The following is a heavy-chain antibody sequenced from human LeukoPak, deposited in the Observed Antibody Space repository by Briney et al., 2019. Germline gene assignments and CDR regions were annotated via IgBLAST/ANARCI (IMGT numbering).Heavy chain of an antibody. J-gene: IGHJ1*01. V-gene: IGHV3-74*01. Sequence: GGSLRLSCAASGFTFSGFWMHWVRQAPGKGLVWVSCISFDGSDATYAVSVKGRFTISRDNAKMSLYLQMNSLRVEDTAVYYCATYSTRNAREFQSWGQGTLVTVSS. CDR3: ATYSTRNAREFQS. CDR2: ISFDGSDA. CDR1: GFTFSGFW. D-gene: IGHD4-11*01.